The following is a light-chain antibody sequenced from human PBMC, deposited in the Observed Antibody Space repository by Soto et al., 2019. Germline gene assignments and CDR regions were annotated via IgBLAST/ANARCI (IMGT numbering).Light chain of an antibody. J-gene: IGKJ1*01. V-gene: IGKV1-5*03. CDR3: EQYSNYSLRT. Sequence: DIPMTQATSTLSASVGDRVTITCRASQTITTSLAWYQQKPGKAPKLLIYKASRLESEVPTRFSGSGSRKEFTLTISILQPNDFATYDCEQYSNYSLRTFGQWPRVE. CDR2: KAS. CDR1: QTITTS.